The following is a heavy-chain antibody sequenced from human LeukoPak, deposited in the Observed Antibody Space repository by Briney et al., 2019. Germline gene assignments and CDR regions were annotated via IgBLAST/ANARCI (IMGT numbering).Heavy chain of an antibody. Sequence: SGGSLRLSCAASGFTFSSYTMDWVRQAPGKGLEWISYISSSSSTRYYADSVKGRFTVSRDNAKNSLYLQMNSLRAEDTAVYYCVRDGRYSYGPYDNWGQGTLVTVSS. V-gene: IGHV3-48*01. D-gene: IGHD5-18*01. CDR1: GFTFSSYT. J-gene: IGHJ4*02. CDR2: ISSSSSTR. CDR3: VRDGRYSYGPYDN.